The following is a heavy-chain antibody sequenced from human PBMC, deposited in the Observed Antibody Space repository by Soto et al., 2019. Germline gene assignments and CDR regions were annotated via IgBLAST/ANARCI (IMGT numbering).Heavy chain of an antibody. J-gene: IGHJ4*02. CDR3: ARSRKYDFLYYFDY. V-gene: IGHV1-69*13. D-gene: IGHD3-3*01. CDR1: AGTFSSYA. CDR2: IIPIFGTA. Sequence: GXSVKVAYEASAGTFSSYAIRWVRQATGQGLEWMGGIIPIFGTANYAQKFQGRVTITADESTSTAYMELSSLRSEDTAVYYCARSRKYDFLYYFDYWGQGTLVTVSS.